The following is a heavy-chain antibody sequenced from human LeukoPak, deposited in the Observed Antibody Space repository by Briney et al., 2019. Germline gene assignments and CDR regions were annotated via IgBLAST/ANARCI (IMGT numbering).Heavy chain of an antibody. J-gene: IGHJ4*02. CDR1: GFTFSSYA. V-gene: IGHV3-23*01. CDR2: ISGGGDST. CDR3: ASDEGNYFDY. Sequence: GGTLRLSCTASGFTFSSYAMSWVRQAPGKGLEWVSAISGGGDSTWYPDSLKGRFTISRDNARNSLFLQMNSLRAEDTAIYYCASDEGNYFDYWGQGTLVTVSS.